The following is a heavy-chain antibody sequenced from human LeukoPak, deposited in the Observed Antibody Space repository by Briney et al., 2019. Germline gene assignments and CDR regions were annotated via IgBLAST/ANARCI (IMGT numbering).Heavy chain of an antibody. CDR1: GLSFSSFA. V-gene: IGHV3-23*01. D-gene: IGHD1-14*01. CDR2: IRGNGET. CDR3: ARASWVSTTDAVR. Sequence: PGGSLRLSWVATGLSFSSFAMSWVRQGPARGLEWVSSIRGNGETFYGDSVKGRFPLYSDSSTNTVYFQLNNLRVEDTAIYYCARASWVSTTDAVRWGQGTLVTVSS. J-gene: IGHJ4*02.